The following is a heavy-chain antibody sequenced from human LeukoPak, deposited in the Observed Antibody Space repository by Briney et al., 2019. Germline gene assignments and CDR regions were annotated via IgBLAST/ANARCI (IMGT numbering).Heavy chain of an antibody. CDR1: GFTFSSYG. V-gene: IGHV3-30*03. D-gene: IGHD3-22*01. Sequence: GGSLRLSCAASGFTFSSYGMHWVRQAPGKGLEWVAVISYDGSNKYYADSVKGRFTISRDNSKNTLYLQMNSLRAEDTAVYYCATPLDYYDTSDSHQGGDWGQGTLVTVSS. CDR3: ATPLDYYDTSDSHQGGD. J-gene: IGHJ4*02. CDR2: ISYDGSNK.